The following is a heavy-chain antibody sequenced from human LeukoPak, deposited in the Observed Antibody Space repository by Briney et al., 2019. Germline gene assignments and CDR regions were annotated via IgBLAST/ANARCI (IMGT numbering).Heavy chain of an antibody. D-gene: IGHD3-10*01. J-gene: IGHJ5*02. CDR3: ARGTDYYGSGSPNWFDP. V-gene: IGHV4-34*01. CDR2: INHSGST. Sequence: SETLSLTCAVYGGSFSGYYWSWIRQPPGKGLEWIGEINHSGSTNYNPSLKSRVTISVDTSKNQFSLKLSSVTAVDTAVYYCARGTDYYGSGSPNWFDPWGQGTLVTVSS. CDR1: GGSFSGYY.